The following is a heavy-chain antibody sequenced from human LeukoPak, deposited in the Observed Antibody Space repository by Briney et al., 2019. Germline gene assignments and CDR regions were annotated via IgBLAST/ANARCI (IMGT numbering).Heavy chain of an antibody. J-gene: IGHJ6*03. CDR1: GGSFSGYC. V-gene: IGHV4-34*01. CDR2: INHSGST. CDR3: ARSNRGYCSSTSCYLFSSSYYYYYMDV. Sequence: SETLSLTCAVYGGSFSGYCWSWIRQPPGKGLEWIGEINHSGSTNYNPSLRSRVTISVDTSKNQFSLKLSSVTAADTAVYYCARSNRGYCSSTSCYLFSSSYYYYYMDVWGKGTTVTVSS. D-gene: IGHD2-2*01.